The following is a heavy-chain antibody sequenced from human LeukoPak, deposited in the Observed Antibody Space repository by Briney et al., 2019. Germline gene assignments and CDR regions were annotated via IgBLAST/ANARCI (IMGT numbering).Heavy chain of an antibody. CDR2: INHSGST. CDR1: GGSFSGYY. CDR3: ARGRLRVQLWLRGSGSAWFDP. J-gene: IGHJ5*02. V-gene: IGHV4-34*01. D-gene: IGHD5-18*01. Sequence: PSETLSLTCAVYGGSFSGYYWSWIRQPPGKGLEWIGEINHSGSTNYNPSLKSRVTISVDTSKNQFSLKLSSVTAADTAVYYCARGRLRVQLWLRGSGSAWFDPWGQGTLVTVSS.